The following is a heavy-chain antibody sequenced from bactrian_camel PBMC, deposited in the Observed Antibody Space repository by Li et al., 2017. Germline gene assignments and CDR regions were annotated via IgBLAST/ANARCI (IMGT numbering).Heavy chain of an antibody. CDR1: GFTFRSYW. J-gene: IGHJ4*01. Sequence: QLVESGGGLVQPGGSLRLSCAASGFTFRSYWMYWVHQAPGKGLERVSSIYSDGSNTYYADSMKGRFTVSRDNTKNTVYLQMNSLKSEDTALYYCATFSSTETRYSDSDHWGQGTQVTVS. V-gene: IGHV3S6*01. CDR2: IYSDGSNT. D-gene: IGHD4*01. CDR3: ATFSSTETRYSDSDH.